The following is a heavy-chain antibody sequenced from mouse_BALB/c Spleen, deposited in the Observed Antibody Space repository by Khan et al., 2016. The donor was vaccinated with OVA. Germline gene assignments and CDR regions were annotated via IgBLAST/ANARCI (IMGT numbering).Heavy chain of an antibody. CDR3: ARGGYSAFAY. Sequence: VQLQESGPELVKPGASMKVSCMASGYTFTDYIIGWMKHNTRQGLEWIGDIFPGSDIPFYNEKFKDKAILTTARSSNTAYMQLSSLTSEDSAVYFCARGGYSAFAYWGQGTLVTVSA. V-gene: IGHV1-77*01. CDR1: GYTFTDYI. J-gene: IGHJ3*01. D-gene: IGHD1-1*02. CDR2: IFPGSDIP.